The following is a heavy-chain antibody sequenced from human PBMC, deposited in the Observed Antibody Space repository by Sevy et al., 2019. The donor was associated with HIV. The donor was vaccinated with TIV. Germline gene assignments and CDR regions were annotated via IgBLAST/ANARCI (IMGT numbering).Heavy chain of an antibody. CDR2: ISYDGSNK. CDR3: ARVDIVATRVFDY. J-gene: IGHJ4*02. V-gene: IGHV3-30-3*01. D-gene: IGHD5-12*01. CDR1: GFTFSSYA. Sequence: GGSLRLSCAASGFTFSSYAMHWVRQAPGKGLEWVAVISYDGSNKYYADSVKGRFTISRDNSKNTLYLQMNSLRAEDTAVYYCARVDIVATRVFDYWGQGTLVTVSS.